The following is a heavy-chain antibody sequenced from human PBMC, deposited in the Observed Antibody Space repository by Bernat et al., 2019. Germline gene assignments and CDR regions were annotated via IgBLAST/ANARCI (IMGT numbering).Heavy chain of an antibody. CDR3: ASSRLPDYVWGSYRYPYYYYGMDV. CDR1: GFTVSSNY. Sequence: EVQLVESGGGLVQPGGSLRLSCAASGFTVSSNYMSWVRQAPGKGLEWVSVIYSGGSTYYADSVKGRFTISRDNSKNTLYLQMNSLRAEDTAVYYCASSRLPDYVWGSYRYPYYYYGMDVWGQGTTVTVSS. V-gene: IGHV3-66*01. J-gene: IGHJ6*02. CDR2: IYSGGST. D-gene: IGHD3-16*02.